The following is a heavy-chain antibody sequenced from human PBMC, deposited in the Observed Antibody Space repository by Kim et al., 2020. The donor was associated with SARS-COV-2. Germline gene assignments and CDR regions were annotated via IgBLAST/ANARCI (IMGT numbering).Heavy chain of an antibody. CDR2: IKSKTDGGTT. CDR3: TTGGALGELLWFGDC. CDR1: GFTFSNAW. Sequence: GGSLRLSCAASGFTFSNAWMSWVRQAPGKGLEWVGRIKSKTDGGTTDYAAPVKGRFTISRDDSKNTLYLQMNSLKTEDTAVYYCTTGGALGELLWFGDCWGQGTLVTVSS. J-gene: IGHJ4*02. V-gene: IGHV3-15*01. D-gene: IGHD3-10*01.